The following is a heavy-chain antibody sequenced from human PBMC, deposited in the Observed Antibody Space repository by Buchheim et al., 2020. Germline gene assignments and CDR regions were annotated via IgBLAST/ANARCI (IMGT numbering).Heavy chain of an antibody. J-gene: IGHJ4*02. Sequence: VQLQESGPGLVKPSGTLFLRCEVSDGAISSNKWWSWVRRPPGQGLEWIGEIHASGTTNYNPSLTSRVRISIDKTKNQLFLELTSVTAADTGLYLCAREVYGASYALDSWGQGTL. CDR1: DGAISSNKW. V-gene: IGHV4-4*02. CDR3: AREVYGASYALDS. D-gene: IGHD1-26*01. CDR2: IHASGTT.